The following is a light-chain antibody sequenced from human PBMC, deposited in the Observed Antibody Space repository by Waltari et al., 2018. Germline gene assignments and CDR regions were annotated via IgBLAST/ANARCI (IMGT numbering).Light chain of an antibody. CDR2: AAS. CDR1: QSIRTY. CDR3: QQSFSTLIT. Sequence: DIQLTQSPSSLSASVGDRVTITCRASQSIRTYLNWFQQKPGKAPNLLIYAASSLLSGVPSRFSGSGSGTDFTLTMTSLQPEDFATYYCQQSFSTLITFGQGTRLEIK. V-gene: IGKV1-39*01. J-gene: IGKJ5*01.